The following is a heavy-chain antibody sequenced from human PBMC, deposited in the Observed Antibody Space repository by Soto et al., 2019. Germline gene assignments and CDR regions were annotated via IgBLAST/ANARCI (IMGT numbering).Heavy chain of an antibody. D-gene: IGHD6-19*01. Sequence: PGGSLRLSCAASGFTFSLYWMSWVRQAPGKGLEWVASIKQDGSEKNFADSVKGRFTISRDNAKNSLYLQMNSLRVEDTAVYYCARHTSGWHYYDYWGQGTPVTVSS. CDR2: IKQDGSEK. CDR3: ARHTSGWHYYDY. V-gene: IGHV3-7*01. J-gene: IGHJ4*02. CDR1: GFTFSLYW.